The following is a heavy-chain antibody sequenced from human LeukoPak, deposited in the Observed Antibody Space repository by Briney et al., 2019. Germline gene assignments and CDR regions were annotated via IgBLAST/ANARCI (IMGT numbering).Heavy chain of an antibody. V-gene: IGHV3-33*01. J-gene: IGHJ6*03. CDR2: IWYDGSNK. Sequence: VIWYDGSNKYYADSVKGRFTISRDNSKNTLYLQMNSLRAEDTAVYYCARGSGGTYYYYMDVWGKGTTVTVSS. D-gene: IGHD2-15*01. CDR3: ARGSGGTYYYYMDV.